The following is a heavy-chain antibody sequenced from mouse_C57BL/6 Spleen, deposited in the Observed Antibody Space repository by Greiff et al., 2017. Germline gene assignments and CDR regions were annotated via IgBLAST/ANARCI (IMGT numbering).Heavy chain of an antibody. CDR1: GFTFSDYG. Sequence: EVQVVESGGGLVKPGGSLKLSCAASGFTFSDYGMHWVRQAPEKGLEWVAYISSGSSTIYYADTVKGRFTISRDNAKNTLFLQMTSLRSEDTAMYYCARTDYYGSSYPYYAMDYWGQGTSVTVSS. CDR2: ISSGSSTI. V-gene: IGHV5-17*01. D-gene: IGHD1-1*01. J-gene: IGHJ4*01. CDR3: ARTDYYGSSYPYYAMDY.